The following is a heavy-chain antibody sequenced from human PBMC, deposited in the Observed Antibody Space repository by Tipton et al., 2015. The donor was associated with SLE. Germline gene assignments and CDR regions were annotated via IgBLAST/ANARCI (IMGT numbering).Heavy chain of an antibody. CDR1: GDSMSLHY. V-gene: IGHV4-59*11. J-gene: IGHJ4*02. Sequence: TLSLTCSVSGDSMSLHYWSWIRQPPGKGLEWIGYIDYSGNTKYNPSLKSRVTISADTSKNHFSLNLSSVTAADTALYFCARGVAERLGLDFWGQGSLVTVSS. CDR2: IDYSGNT. CDR3: ARGVAERLGLDF. D-gene: IGHD6-19*01.